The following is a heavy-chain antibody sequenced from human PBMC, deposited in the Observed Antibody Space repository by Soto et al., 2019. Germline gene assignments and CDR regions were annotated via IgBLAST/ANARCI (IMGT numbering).Heavy chain of an antibody. CDR3: ASGPENWNYNY. Sequence: QVQLQESCPGLGKPSQTLSLTCTVSGGSISSGGYYWSWIRQHPGKCLEWIGYINYCGSTNYNPSLKSRVTISVDTSKNQFSLKLSSVTAADTAVYYCASGPENWNYNYWGQGTLVTVSS. J-gene: IGHJ4*02. CDR2: INYCGST. D-gene: IGHD1-7*01. V-gene: IGHV4-31*03. CDR1: GGSISSGGYY.